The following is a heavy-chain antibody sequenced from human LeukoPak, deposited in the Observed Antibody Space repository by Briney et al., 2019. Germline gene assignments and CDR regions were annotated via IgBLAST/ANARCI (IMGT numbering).Heavy chain of an antibody. CDR3: ARNLPTKYFDL. Sequence: GGSLRLSCAASGFTFASYAMTWVRQAPGKGLEWVSTIGTSSDTYYADSVRGRFTISRDNRKNALYVQMNSLRVEDTAIYYCARNLPTKYFDLRGRGTLVTVSS. CDR1: GFTFASYA. CDR2: IGTSSDT. J-gene: IGHJ2*01. V-gene: IGHV3-23*01.